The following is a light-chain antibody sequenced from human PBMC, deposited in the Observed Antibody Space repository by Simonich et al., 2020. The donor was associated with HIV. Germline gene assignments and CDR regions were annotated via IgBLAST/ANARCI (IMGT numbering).Light chain of an antibody. CDR2: LGS. J-gene: IGKJ3*01. V-gene: IGKV2-28*01. CDR1: QRLLHGYNY. CDR3: MQARQTPFT. Sequence: DIVMTQSPLSLPVTPGELASISCRSSQRLLHGYNYLDCYLQKPGQSPQLLIYLGSNRASGVPDRFSGSGSDTDFTLKISRVEAEDVGVYYCMQARQTPFTFGPGTKVDIK.